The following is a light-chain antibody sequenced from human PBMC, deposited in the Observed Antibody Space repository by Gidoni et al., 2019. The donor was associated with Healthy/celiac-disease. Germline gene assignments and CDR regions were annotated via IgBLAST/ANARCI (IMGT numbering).Light chain of an antibody. CDR3: QQYYSIPRT. V-gene: IGKV4-1*01. CDR2: WAS. J-gene: IGKJ3*01. CDR1: QSVLYSSNNKNY. Sequence: DIVMTQSPDSLAVSLGERATINCKSSQSVLYSSNNKNYLAWYQQKPGQPPKLLIYWASTRESGVPDRFSGSGSGTDFTLTISSLQAEDVAVYYCQQYYSIPRTFXPXTKVDIK.